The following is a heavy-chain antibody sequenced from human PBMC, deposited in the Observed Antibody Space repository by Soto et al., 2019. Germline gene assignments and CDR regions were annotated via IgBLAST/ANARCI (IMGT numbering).Heavy chain of an antibody. CDR2: ISGSGGST. CDR1: GFTFSSYA. CDR3: AKMARGPQTPSSNTHDY. J-gene: IGHJ4*02. D-gene: IGHD2-15*01. V-gene: IGHV3-23*01. Sequence: GGSLRLSCAASGFTFSSYAMSWVRQAPGKGLEWVSAISGSGGSTYYADSVKGRFTISRDNSKNTLYLQMNSLRAEDTAVYYCAKMARGPQTPSSNTHDYWGQGTLVTVSS.